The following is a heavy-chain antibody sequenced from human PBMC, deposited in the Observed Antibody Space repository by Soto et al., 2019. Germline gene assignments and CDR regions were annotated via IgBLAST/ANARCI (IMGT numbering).Heavy chain of an antibody. CDR3: AANAVDYYDSSGYSH. CDR2: IVVGSGNT. D-gene: IGHD3-22*01. Sequence: KVSCKASGFTFTSSAVQWVRQARGQRLEWIGWIVVGSGNTNYAQKFQERVTITRDMSTSTAYMELSSLRSEDTAVYYCAANAVDYYDSSGYSHWGQGTLVTVSS. CDR1: GFTFTSSA. J-gene: IGHJ4*02. V-gene: IGHV1-58*01.